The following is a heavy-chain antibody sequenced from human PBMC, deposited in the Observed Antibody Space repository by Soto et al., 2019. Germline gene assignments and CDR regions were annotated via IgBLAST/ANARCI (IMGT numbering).Heavy chain of an antibody. CDR2: ISGSGGST. V-gene: IGHV3-23*01. J-gene: IGHJ6*02. D-gene: IGHD3-3*01. Sequence: VGSLRLSCAASGFTFSSYAMSWVRQAPGKGLEWVSAISGSGGSTYYADSVKGRFTISRDNSKNTLYLQMNSLRAEDTAVYYCAKTGKAIFGVVTGHFMDVWGQGTTVTVSS. CDR1: GFTFSSYA. CDR3: AKTGKAIFGVVTGHFMDV.